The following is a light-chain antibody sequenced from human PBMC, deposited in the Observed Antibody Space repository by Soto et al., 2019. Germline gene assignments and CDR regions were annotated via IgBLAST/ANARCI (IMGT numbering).Light chain of an antibody. CDR1: QSVGSY. CDR3: QHYNNWPYT. CDR2: GAS. Sequence: EIVMTQSPATLSVSPGERATLSCRASQSVGSYLAWYQQKPGQAPRLLIYGASTRATGIPASFSGSGSGTEFPLTISSLQSEDFAVYYCQHYNNWPYTFGQGTKLEIK. J-gene: IGKJ2*01. V-gene: IGKV3-15*01.